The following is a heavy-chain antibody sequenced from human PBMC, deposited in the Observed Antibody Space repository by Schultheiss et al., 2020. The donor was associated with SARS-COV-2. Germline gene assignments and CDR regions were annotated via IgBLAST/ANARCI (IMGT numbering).Heavy chain of an antibody. V-gene: IGHV3-30-3*01. D-gene: IGHD3-3*01. Sequence: GGSLRLSCAASGFTFSTYIMHWVRQAPGKGLDWVAVISSDGSDKFYADSVKGRFTISRDNSKNTLYLQMNSLRPEDTAVYFCARVFGGSYWGQGTLVTVSS. CDR3: ARVFGGSY. CDR2: ISSDGSDK. J-gene: IGHJ4*02. CDR1: GFTFSTYI.